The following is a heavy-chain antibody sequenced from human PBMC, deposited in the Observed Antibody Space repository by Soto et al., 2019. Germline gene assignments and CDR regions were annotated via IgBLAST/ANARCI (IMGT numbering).Heavy chain of an antibody. J-gene: IGHJ4*02. CDR3: ARARQTTGYFDH. CDR2: IYYSGSA. CDR1: GGNMRSSY. D-gene: IGHD3-22*01. V-gene: IGHV4-59*01. Sequence: LTCAECGGNMRSSYCSWIWRRQGMGVEWIGYIYYSGSANYNPSLKSRVTISVDTSENHFSLKLTSVTAADTATYSCARARQTTGYFDHWRQRTLVTVSS.